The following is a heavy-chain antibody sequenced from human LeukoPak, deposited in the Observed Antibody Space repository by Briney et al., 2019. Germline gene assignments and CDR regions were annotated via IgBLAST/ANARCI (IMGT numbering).Heavy chain of an antibody. Sequence: GGSLRLSCAASGLTFSTYNMNWVRQAPGKGLEWVSSITSTSSYMYYADSVKGRFTISRDNAQNSLYLHMSSLRAEDTAVYYCARVLSFGSTYGLDYWGQGTLVIVSS. J-gene: IGHJ4*02. V-gene: IGHV3-21*01. CDR1: GLTFSTYN. D-gene: IGHD5-18*01. CDR3: ARVLSFGSTYGLDY. CDR2: ITSTSSYM.